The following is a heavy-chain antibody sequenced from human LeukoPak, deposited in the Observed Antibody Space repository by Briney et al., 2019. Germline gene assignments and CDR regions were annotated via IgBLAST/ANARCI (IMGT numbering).Heavy chain of an antibody. V-gene: IGHV1-2*02. J-gene: IGHJ3*02. D-gene: IGHD3-3*01. CDR2: INPNSGGT. CDR1: GYTFNGYQ. Sequence: ASVKVSCKASGYTFNGYQMHWVRQAPGQGLEWMGWINPNSGGTDYAQKFQGRVTMTRDTSISTAYMELSRLRSDDTAVYYCAREPIFGVVKDLCAFDIWGQGTMVTVSS. CDR3: AREPIFGVVKDLCAFDI.